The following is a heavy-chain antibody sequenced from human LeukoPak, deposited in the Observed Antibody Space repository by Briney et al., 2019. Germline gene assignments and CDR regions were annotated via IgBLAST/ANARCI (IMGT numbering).Heavy chain of an antibody. Sequence: ASVKVSCKASGGTFSSYAISWVRQAPGQGLEWMGGIIPIFGTANYAQKFQGRVTITADESTSTAYMELSSLRSEDTAVYYCAAPPTGYCSGTSCYASYYMDVWGKGTTVTVSS. CDR2: IIPIFGTA. CDR1: GGTFSSYA. V-gene: IGHV1-69*13. CDR3: AAPPTGYCSGTSCYASYYMDV. D-gene: IGHD2-2*01. J-gene: IGHJ6*03.